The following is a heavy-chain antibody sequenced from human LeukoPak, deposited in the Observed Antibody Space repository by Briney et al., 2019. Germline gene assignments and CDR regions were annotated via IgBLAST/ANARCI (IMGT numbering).Heavy chain of an antibody. Sequence: GSLRLSCAPSGFTFMGKWMSWVRQAPGKGLEWVANINQGGSDKYYVDSVKGRFTISRDNANNLLYLQMNSLRGEDTAVYYCTRDRSRSEDDWGQGTLVTVSS. CDR3: TRDRSRSEDD. CDR2: INQGGSDK. CDR1: GFTFMGKW. J-gene: IGHJ4*02. V-gene: IGHV3-7*01. D-gene: IGHD3-10*01.